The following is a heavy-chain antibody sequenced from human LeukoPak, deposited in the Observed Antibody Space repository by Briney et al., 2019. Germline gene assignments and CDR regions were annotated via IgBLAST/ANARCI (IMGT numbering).Heavy chain of an antibody. CDR1: GGTFSSYA. J-gene: IGHJ3*02. CDR3: AREYQTPGAFDI. V-gene: IGHV1-69*04. CDR2: IIPILGIA. D-gene: IGHD2-2*01. Sequence: GASVKVSCKASGGTFSSYAISWVRQAPGQGLEWMGRIIPILGIANYAQKFQGRVTITTDESTSTAYMELSSLRSEDTAVYYCAREYQTPGAFDIWGQGTMVTVSS.